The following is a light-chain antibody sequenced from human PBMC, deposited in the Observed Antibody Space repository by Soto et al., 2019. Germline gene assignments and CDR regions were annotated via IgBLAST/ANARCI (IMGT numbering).Light chain of an antibody. Sequence: DIQLTQSPSSLSASVGDRVTITCRTSQRISTNLHWYQQKPGKAPNLLMYVPSNLQNGVPSRFSGGGYGTSFTLTISSLQPEDFATYYWQQSYGTSFTFGPGTRVDV. J-gene: IGKJ3*01. CDR3: QQSYGTSFT. CDR2: VPS. CDR1: QRISTN. V-gene: IGKV1-39*01.